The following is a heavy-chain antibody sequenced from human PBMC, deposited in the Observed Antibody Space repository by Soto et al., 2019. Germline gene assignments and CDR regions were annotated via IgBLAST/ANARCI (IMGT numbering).Heavy chain of an antibody. CDR1: ARYIRTRDYD. CDR2: IYYSGST. D-gene: IGHD1-26*01. CDR3: TRVGPETQSELLKRGVFDY. Sequence: PAETLGLTCIFFARYIRTRDYDKSWIRQPPGKGVEWIGYIYYSGSTYYNPSLKSRVTISVDTSKNQFSLKLSSVTAADTAVYYCTRVGPETQSELLKRGVFDYWGQGTLVTGSS. J-gene: IGHJ4*02. V-gene: IGHV4-30-4*01.